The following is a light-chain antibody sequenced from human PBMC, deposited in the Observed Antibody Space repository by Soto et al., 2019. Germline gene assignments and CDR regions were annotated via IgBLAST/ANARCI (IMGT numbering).Light chain of an antibody. CDR2: AAS. Sequence: DIQMTQSPSSLSPSVTNRVTITCRASQGITNYLAWCQHKPGKVPEPLIYAASTLQSGVPSRFSGSGSGTDFTLTISSLQPEDVATYYCQKYNSAPFGHGTEVEIK. V-gene: IGKV1-27*01. CDR1: QGITNY. CDR3: QKYNSAP. J-gene: IGKJ1*01.